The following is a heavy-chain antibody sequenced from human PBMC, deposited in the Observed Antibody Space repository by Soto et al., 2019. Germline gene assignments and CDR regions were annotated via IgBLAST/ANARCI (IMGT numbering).Heavy chain of an antibody. CDR1: GFSFKCFS. V-gene: IGHV3-21*01. Sequence: GGYPRLSCAASGFSFKCFSMSWFRQAPGKGLEWVSSISLSGNNILYADSVKGRFTISRDNAKNSLYLQMNSLRAEDAAVYYCARVISCSYGTCSSRFPYYGMDVWCKGTTVALSS. J-gene: IGHJ6*04. CDR2: ISLSGNNI. D-gene: IGHD2-15*01. CDR3: ARVISCSYGTCSSRFPYYGMDV.